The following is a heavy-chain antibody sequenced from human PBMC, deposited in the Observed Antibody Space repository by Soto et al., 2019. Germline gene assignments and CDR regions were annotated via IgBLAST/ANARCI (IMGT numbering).Heavy chain of an antibody. V-gene: IGHV4-59*01. CDR3: ARVNGLGIAVAGTEYYFDY. CDR2: IYYSGST. Sequence: SETLSLTCTVSGGSISSYYWSWIRQPPGKGLEWIGYIYYSGSTNYNPSLKSRVTISVDTSKNQFSLKLSSVTAADTAVYYCARVNGLGIAVAGTEYYFDYWGQGTLVTVYS. J-gene: IGHJ4*02. D-gene: IGHD6-19*01. CDR1: GGSISSYY.